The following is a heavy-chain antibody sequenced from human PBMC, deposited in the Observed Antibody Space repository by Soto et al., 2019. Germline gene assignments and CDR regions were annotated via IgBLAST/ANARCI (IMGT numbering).Heavy chain of an antibody. J-gene: IGHJ4*02. CDR1: GYTFTSSG. Sequence: ASVKVSCKASGYTFTSSGISWVRQAPGQGPEWMGWISTYNGNTNYAQNLQGRVTMTTDTSTSTAYMELRGLRSDDTAVYYCARTVAGYLDHWGQGTLVTVSS. CDR2: ISTYNGNT. CDR3: ARTVAGYLDH. D-gene: IGHD6-19*01. V-gene: IGHV1-18*01.